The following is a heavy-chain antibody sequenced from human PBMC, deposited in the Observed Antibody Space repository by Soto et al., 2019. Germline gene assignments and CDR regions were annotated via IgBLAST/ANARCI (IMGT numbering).Heavy chain of an antibody. D-gene: IGHD2-2*01. V-gene: IGHV4-34*01. CDR1: GGSFSGYY. J-gene: IGHJ3*02. CDR2: INHSGST. CDR3: ARGREDIVVVPAASAFDI. Sequence: SETLSLTCAVYGGSFSGYYWSWIRQPPGKGLEWIGEINHSGSTNYNPSLKSRVTISVDTSKNQFSLKLSSVTAADTAVYYCARGREDIVVVPAASAFDIWGQGTMVTVSS.